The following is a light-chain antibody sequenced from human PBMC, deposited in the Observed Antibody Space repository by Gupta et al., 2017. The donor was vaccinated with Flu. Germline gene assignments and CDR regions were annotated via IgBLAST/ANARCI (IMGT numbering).Light chain of an antibody. CDR1: SDDVGDYND. J-gene: IGLJ2*01. V-gene: IGLV2-14*01. Sequence: GTSDDVGDYNDAAWYQQHAGKAPNLINLEVDSRSAGVSNRFSGTKSSNTASLTIAGLQAEDEAHYCCSSDSGSSTLFGGGTQLTVL. CDR3: SSDSGSSTL. CDR2: EVD.